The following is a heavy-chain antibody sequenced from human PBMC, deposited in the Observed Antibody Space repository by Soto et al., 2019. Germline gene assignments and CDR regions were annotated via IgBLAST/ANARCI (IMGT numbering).Heavy chain of an antibody. CDR3: SRYYLLDSSGWYYPTHYNWFDP. Sequence: SVKVSCKASGGTFSSYAISWVRQAPGQGLEWMGRIIPIFGTANYAQKFQGRVTITADESTSTAYMELSSLRSEDTAVYYCSRYYLLDSSGWYYPTHYNWFDPWGQGTLVTVYS. V-gene: IGHV1-69*13. CDR2: IIPIFGTA. D-gene: IGHD6-19*01. J-gene: IGHJ5*02. CDR1: GGTFSSYA.